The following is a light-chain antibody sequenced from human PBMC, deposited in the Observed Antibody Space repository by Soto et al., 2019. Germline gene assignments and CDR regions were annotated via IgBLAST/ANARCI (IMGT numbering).Light chain of an antibody. J-gene: IGKJ2*01. V-gene: IGKV3-20*01. CDR2: GAS. CDR1: QSVSSSY. Sequence: EIVLTQSPGTLSLSPGERATLSCRASQSVSSSYLAWYQQKPGQAPRLLIYGASSRATGIPDRFSGSGSGTDFPLTISRLEPEDFAVDYCQQYGSSGYTFGQGTKLEIK. CDR3: QQYGSSGYT.